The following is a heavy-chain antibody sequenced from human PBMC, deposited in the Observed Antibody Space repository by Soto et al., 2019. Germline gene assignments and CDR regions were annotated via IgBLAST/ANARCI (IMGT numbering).Heavy chain of an antibody. J-gene: IGHJ4*01. CDR2: MSYVGSKK. D-gene: IGHD5-12*01. CDR3: ARFSGGYGFDY. V-gene: IGHV3-33*01. Sequence: QVQVVESGGGVVQPGTSLRLSCGGSGFTFSCCGMHWVRQAPGKGLEWVAYMSYVGSKKDYGDSVRGRFTVTRDNSKSTLDLQMNSLRADDTAVYYCARFSGGYGFDYWGHGTLVTVSS. CDR1: GFTFSCCG.